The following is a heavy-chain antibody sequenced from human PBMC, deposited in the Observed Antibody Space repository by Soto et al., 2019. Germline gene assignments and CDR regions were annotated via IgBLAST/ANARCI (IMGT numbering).Heavy chain of an antibody. Sequence: EVQLLESGGGLVQPGGSLRLSCAASGFTFSSYAMSWVRQAPGKGLEWVSVISGSGDSTYYADSVRGRFTISRDNSKNALYLQMNRLRAEDTAVYYCAKERDGAAAGPTKFYGMDVWGQGTTVTVSS. J-gene: IGHJ6*02. CDR2: ISGSGDST. CDR3: AKERDGAAAGPTKFYGMDV. D-gene: IGHD6-13*01. CDR1: GFTFSSYA. V-gene: IGHV3-23*01.